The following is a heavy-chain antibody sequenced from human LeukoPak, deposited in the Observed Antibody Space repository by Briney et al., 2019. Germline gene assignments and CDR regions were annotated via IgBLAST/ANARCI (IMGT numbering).Heavy chain of an antibody. D-gene: IGHD1-1*01. J-gene: IGHJ4*02. CDR1: GDSVPSNSAA. CDR2: TYYMSKWYN. Sequence: SQTLSLTCAISGDSVPSNSAAWTWVRQSPSRGLEWLGRTYYMSKWYNEYAVSVKSRITINPDTSKNQFSLQLNSVTPEDTAVYYCARDGSRYLGFDYWGQGTLVTVSS. CDR3: ARDGSRYLGFDY. V-gene: IGHV6-1*01.